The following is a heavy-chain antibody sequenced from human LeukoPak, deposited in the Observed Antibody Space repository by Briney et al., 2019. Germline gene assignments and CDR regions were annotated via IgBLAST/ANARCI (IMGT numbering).Heavy chain of an antibody. V-gene: IGHV1-46*01. CDR1: GYTFTTYY. Sequence: ASVKVSCKASGYTFTTYYIHWVRQAPGQGLEWMGIINPSGGSTTYAQKFQGRVAMTKDVSTNTVHRELSSLTSEDTAVYYCAREGEGYYYASPKGIWFVPWGQGTLVTVSS. CDR2: INPSGGST. J-gene: IGHJ5*02. D-gene: IGHD3-10*01. CDR3: AREGEGYYYASPKGIWFVP.